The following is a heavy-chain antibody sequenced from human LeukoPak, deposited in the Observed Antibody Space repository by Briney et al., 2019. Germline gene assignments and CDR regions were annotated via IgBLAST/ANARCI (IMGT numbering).Heavy chain of an antibody. CDR1: GYTFSDYN. CDR3: ARSIGLTGGGVDV. V-gene: IGHV3-11*01. Sequence: PGGSLRLSCAASGYTFSDYNMNWVRQAPGKGLEWVSYITDSGNTIHYADSVKGRFTISRDNAKNSLYLQMNSLRAEDTAVYYCARSIGLTGGGVDVWGQGTTVTVSS. J-gene: IGHJ6*02. D-gene: IGHD3-9*01. CDR2: ITDSGNTI.